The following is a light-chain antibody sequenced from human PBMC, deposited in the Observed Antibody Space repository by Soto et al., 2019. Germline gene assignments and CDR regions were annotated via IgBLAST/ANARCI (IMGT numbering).Light chain of an antibody. J-gene: IGKJ1*01. V-gene: IGKV1-6*01. CDR2: DVS. Sequence: AIQLTQSPSSLSAFVGDRVTITCRASQGIRNDLGWYQQKSGKAPKLLIYDVSTLQSGVPSRFSGSGSGTDFTLTISSLQPEDFATYYCLQDHNYPWTFGQGTKVDIK. CDR3: LQDHNYPWT. CDR1: QGIRND.